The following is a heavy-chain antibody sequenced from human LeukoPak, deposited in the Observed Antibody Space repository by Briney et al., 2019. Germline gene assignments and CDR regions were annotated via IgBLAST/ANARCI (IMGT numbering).Heavy chain of an antibody. D-gene: IGHD2-2*01. CDR2: INSDGSWT. CDR1: GNYW. Sequence: GGSLRLSCAASGNYWMHWVRQAPGKGLVWVSHINSDGSWTSYSDSVKGRFTISKDNAKNTVYLQMNNLRAEDTAVYYCVSFYETYWGRGTLVTVSS. CDR3: VSFYETY. J-gene: IGHJ4*02. V-gene: IGHV3-74*01.